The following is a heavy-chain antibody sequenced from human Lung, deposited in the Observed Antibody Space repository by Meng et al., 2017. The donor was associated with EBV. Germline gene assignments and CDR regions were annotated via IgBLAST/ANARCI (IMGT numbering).Heavy chain of an antibody. J-gene: IGHJ4*02. V-gene: IGHV4-4*02. CDR1: SGSISRSRW. CDR3: ARRKSSSWYYFDY. Sequence: VQVQEAGPGLVKPSGTLALTCAVSSGSISRSRWWSWIRQPPGKGLEWIGEIHHSGSTKDNPSLKSRVSISVDKSKNQFFLNLTSVTAADTGVYYCARRKSSSWYYFDYWGQGILVTVSS. D-gene: IGHD2-2*01. CDR2: IHHSGST.